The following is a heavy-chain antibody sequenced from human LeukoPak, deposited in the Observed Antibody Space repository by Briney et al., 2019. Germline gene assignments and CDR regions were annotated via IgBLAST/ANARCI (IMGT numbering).Heavy chain of an antibody. CDR3: ARAGIGNALDY. Sequence: GMSLRLSCAASGFTFSKYGMNWVRQAPGKGLEGVAIIWYDGSNKYFAESVMGRFTISIENSKNTVYLQMNSLRIEDTAVYHCARAGIGNALDYWGPGTQVTVSS. CDR2: IWYDGSNK. J-gene: IGHJ4*02. V-gene: IGHV3-33*01. CDR1: GFTFSKYG. D-gene: IGHD2-2*01.